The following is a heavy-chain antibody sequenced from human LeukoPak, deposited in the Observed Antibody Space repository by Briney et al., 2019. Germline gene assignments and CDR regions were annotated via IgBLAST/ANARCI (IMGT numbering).Heavy chain of an antibody. D-gene: IGHD2-15*01. J-gene: IGHJ4*02. CDR3: AVLAVPAVGY. V-gene: IGHV3-23*01. CDR1: GFTFINYG. Sequence: GGSLRLSCVVSGFTFINYGMSWVRQAPGKGLEWVSTIRASGDRTYYAESVKGRFTMSGDKSKNTLYLQMSNLRAEDTAVYHCAVLAVPAVGYWGQGTLVIVSS. CDR2: IRASGDRT.